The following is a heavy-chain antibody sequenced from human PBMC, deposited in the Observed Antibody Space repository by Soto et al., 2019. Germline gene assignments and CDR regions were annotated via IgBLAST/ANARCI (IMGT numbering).Heavy chain of an antibody. J-gene: IGHJ6*02. Sequence: ASVKVSCKASGGTFSSYAISWVRQAPGQGLEWMGGIIPIFGTANYAQKFQGRVTITADESTSTAYMELSSLRSEDTAVYNCARDRSGDYLLAGYGMDVWGQGTTVTVSS. CDR3: ARDRSGDYLLAGYGMDV. CDR2: IIPIFGTA. CDR1: GGTFSSYA. D-gene: IGHD4-17*01. V-gene: IGHV1-69*13.